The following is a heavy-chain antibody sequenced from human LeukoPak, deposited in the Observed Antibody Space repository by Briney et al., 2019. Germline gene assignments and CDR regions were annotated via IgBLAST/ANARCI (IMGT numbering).Heavy chain of an antibody. CDR2: IHYSGTT. V-gene: IGHV4-59*11. CDR1: GDSISSHY. Sequence: PSETLSLTCSVSGDSISSHYWGWIRQPPGKGLEWIGDIHYSGTTNYNPSLESRLTISIDTSKTHFSLKLTSMTAADTAVYFCTRVVGTPAGSFYTSPHYYYMDVWGKGTTVTVSS. D-gene: IGHD3-10*01. J-gene: IGHJ6*03. CDR3: TRVVGTPAGSFYTSPHYYYMDV.